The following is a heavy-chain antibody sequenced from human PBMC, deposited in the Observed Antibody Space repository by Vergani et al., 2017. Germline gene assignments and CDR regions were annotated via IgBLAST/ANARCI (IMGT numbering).Heavy chain of an antibody. CDR2: IYYSGST. J-gene: IGHJ3*02. V-gene: IGHV4-61*01. CDR1: GGSVSSGSYY. Sequence: QVQLQESGPGLVKPSETLSLTCTVSGGSVSSGSYYWSWIRQPPGKGLEWIGYIYYSGSTNYNPSLKRRVTISVDTSKNQFSLKLSSVTAADTAVYYCAREGETYYYDSSGYSGAFDIWGQGTMVTVSS. CDR3: AREGETYYYDSSGYSGAFDI. D-gene: IGHD3-22*01.